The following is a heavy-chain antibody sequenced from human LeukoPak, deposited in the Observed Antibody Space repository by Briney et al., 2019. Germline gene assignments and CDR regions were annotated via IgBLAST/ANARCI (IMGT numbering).Heavy chain of an antibody. V-gene: IGHV3-48*04. CDR2: ISSSSSTI. CDR3: ARDSHSPGMSY. Sequence: PGGSLRLSCAASGFTFSSYSMNWVRQAPGKGLEWVSYISSSSSTIYYADSVKGRFTISRDNAKNSLYLQMNSLRAEDTAVYYCARDSHSPGMSYWGQGTLVTVSS. D-gene: IGHD1-26*01. CDR1: GFTFSSYS. J-gene: IGHJ4*02.